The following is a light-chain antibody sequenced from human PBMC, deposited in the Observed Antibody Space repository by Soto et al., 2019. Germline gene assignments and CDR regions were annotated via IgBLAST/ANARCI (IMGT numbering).Light chain of an antibody. CDR3: QQRSNWPPIT. J-gene: IGKJ5*01. CDR2: DAS. CDR1: QSVSSY. Sequence: EIVLTQSPATRSLSPGERATLSCRASQSVSSYLAWYQQKPGQAPRLLIYDASNRATGIPARFSGSGSGTDFTHTISSLEPEDAAVYYCQQRSNWPPITFGQGTRLEIK. V-gene: IGKV3-11*01.